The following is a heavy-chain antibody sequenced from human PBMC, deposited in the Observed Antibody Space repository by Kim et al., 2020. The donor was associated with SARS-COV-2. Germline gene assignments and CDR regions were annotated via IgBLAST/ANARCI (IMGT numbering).Heavy chain of an antibody. CDR1: GGTFSSYA. CDR3: ARVDGYSGYVGVGAFDI. V-gene: IGHV1-69*13. J-gene: IGHJ3*02. CDR2: IIPIFGTA. D-gene: IGHD5-12*01. Sequence: SVKVSCKASGGTFSSYAISWVRQAPGQGLEWMGGIIPIFGTANYAQKFQGRVTITADESTSTAYMELSSLRSEDTAVYYCARVDGYSGYVGVGAFDIWGQGTMVTVSS.